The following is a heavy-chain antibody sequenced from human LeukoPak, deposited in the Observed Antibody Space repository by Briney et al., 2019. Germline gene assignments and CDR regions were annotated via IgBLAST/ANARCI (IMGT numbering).Heavy chain of an antibody. D-gene: IGHD2-21*01. Sequence: PGGSLRLSCAASGFTFSSYWMQWVRQAPGKGLEWVANINQDGNDKYYVDSVKGRFTISRDNTKRSLFLQMNSLRAEDTAVYYCAVTRTRGDHWGQGTLVTVSS. CDR3: AVTRTRGDH. CDR2: INQDGNDK. J-gene: IGHJ4*02. CDR1: GFTFSSYW. V-gene: IGHV3-7*03.